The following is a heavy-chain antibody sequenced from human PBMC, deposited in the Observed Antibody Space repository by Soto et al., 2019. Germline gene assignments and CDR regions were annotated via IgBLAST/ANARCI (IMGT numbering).Heavy chain of an antibody. D-gene: IGHD2-15*01. Sequence: QVQLQESGPGLVKPSGTLSLTCAVSGGSISSSNWWSWVRQPPGKGLEWTGDIYHRGSPNYNPSLKSRVTISVDKSKYQFSLKLSSVTAADTAVYYCARAGEAGGWLGFDPWGQGTLVTFAA. CDR2: IYHRGSP. J-gene: IGHJ5*02. V-gene: IGHV4-4*02. CDR3: ARAGEAGGWLGFDP. CDR1: GGSISSSNW.